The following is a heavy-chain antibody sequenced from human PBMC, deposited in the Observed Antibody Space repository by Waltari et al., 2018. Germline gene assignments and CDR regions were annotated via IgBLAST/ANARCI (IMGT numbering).Heavy chain of an antibody. CDR1: GFTFRSYA. CDR3: AKGRDTMVRGVIID. CDR2: IYSGGST. V-gene: IGHV3-23*03. Sequence: EVQLLESGGGLVQPGGSLRLSCAASGFTFRSYAMSWVRQAPGKGLEWVSVIYSGGSTYYADSVKGRFTISRDNSKNTLYLQMNSLRAEDTAVYYCAKGRDTMVRGVIIDWGQGTLVTVSS. D-gene: IGHD3-10*01. J-gene: IGHJ4*02.